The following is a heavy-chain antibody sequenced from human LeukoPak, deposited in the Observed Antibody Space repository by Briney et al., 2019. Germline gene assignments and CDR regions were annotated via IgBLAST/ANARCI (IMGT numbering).Heavy chain of an antibody. CDR3: ARHLTLFSCSGGSCYSIERSPSPHGYYYYYGMDV. V-gene: IGHV3-7*05. D-gene: IGHD2-15*01. CDR2: IKEDGTEE. CDR1: GFTFTSSW. J-gene: IGHJ6*02. Sequence: GGSLRLSCAASGFTFTSSWMTWVRQAPGKGLEWVAHIKEDGTEEYYIHSVKGRFSISRDNAKNTLYLQMSSVRAEDTAVYYCARHLTLFSCSGGSCYSIERSPSPHGYYYYYGMDVWGQGTTVTVSS.